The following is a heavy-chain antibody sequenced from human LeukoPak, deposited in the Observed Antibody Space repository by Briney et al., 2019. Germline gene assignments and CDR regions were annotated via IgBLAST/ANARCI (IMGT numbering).Heavy chain of an antibody. CDR1: GGTFSSYA. V-gene: IGHV1-69*05. CDR3: ASASGYSSSWYLYFDY. D-gene: IGHD6-13*01. Sequence: SVKVSCKASGGTFSSYAISWVRQAPGQGLERVGGIIPIFGTANYAQKFQGRVTITTDESTSTAYMELSSLSSEDTAVYYCASASGYSSSWYLYFDYWGQGTLVTVSS. CDR2: IIPIFGTA. J-gene: IGHJ4*02.